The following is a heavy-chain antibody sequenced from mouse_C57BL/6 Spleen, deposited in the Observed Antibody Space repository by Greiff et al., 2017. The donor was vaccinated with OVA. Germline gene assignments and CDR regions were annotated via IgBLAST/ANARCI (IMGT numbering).Heavy chain of an antibody. V-gene: IGHV1-64*01. CDR2: IHPNSGST. D-gene: IGHD2-10*02. CDR1: GYTFTSYW. J-gene: IGHJ4*01. CDR3: APTLLVYAMDY. Sequence: QVQLQQPGAELVKPGASVKLSCKASGYTFTSYWMHWVKQRPGQGLEWIGMIHPNSGSTNYNEKFKSKATLTVDKSSSTAYMQLSSLTSEDSAVYYCAPTLLVYAMDYWGQGTSVTVSS.